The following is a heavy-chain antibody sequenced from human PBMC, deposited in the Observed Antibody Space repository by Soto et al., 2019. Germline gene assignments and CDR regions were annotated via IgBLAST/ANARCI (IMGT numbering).Heavy chain of an antibody. Sequence: PGGSLRLSCAASGFTFSSYAMSWVRQAPGKGLEWVSAISGSGGSTYYADSVKGRFTISRDNSKNTLYLQMNSLRAEDTAVYYCAKTGVYFFNCVYYTYHDLFDFWGQGTTVTVSS. CDR3: AKTGVYFFNCVYYTYHDLFDF. J-gene: IGHJ3*01. D-gene: IGHD2-8*01. CDR2: ISGSGGST. CDR1: GFTFSSYA. V-gene: IGHV3-23*01.